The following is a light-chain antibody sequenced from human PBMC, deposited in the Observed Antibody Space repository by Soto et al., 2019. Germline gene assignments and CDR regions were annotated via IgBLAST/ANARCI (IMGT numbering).Light chain of an antibody. J-gene: IGKJ1*01. CDR1: QSVSNNY. CDR2: GAS. CDR3: QQYGSSGT. V-gene: IGKV3-20*01. Sequence: EIVMTHCPGTLSLSPGERATLSCRASQSVSNNYLAWYQQKPGQAPRLLIYGASNRATGIPDRFSGSGSGTDFTLTISRLEPEDFAVYYCQQYGSSGTFGQGTKVDIK.